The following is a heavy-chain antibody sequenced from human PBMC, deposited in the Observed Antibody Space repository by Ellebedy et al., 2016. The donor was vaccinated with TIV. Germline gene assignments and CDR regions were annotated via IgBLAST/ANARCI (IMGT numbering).Heavy chain of an antibody. V-gene: IGHV4-59*01. D-gene: IGHD3-3*01. CDR2: IYYSGST. J-gene: IGHJ3*02. Sequence: MPSETLSLTCTVSGGSISSYYWSWIRQPPGKGLEWIGYIYYSGSTNYNPSLKSRVTISVDTSKNQFSLKLSSVTAADTAVYYCARRKITVFGETDAFDIWGQGTVVTVSS. CDR3: ARRKITVFGETDAFDI. CDR1: GGSISSYY.